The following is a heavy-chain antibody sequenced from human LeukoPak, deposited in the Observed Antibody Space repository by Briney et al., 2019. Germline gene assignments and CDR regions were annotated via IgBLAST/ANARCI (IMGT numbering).Heavy chain of an antibody. CDR1: GYSFTSYW. Sequence: GESLKISCKGSGYSFTSYWIAWVRPMPGKGLEWMGIIHPGDSDTRYSPSFQGQVTFSVDMSISTAYLQWNSLKTSDTAMYYCARLGCSGGSCYSPDFNDAFDIWGQGTMVTVSS. J-gene: IGHJ3*02. CDR3: ARLGCSGGSCYSPDFNDAFDI. CDR2: IHPGDSDT. D-gene: IGHD2-15*01. V-gene: IGHV5-51*01.